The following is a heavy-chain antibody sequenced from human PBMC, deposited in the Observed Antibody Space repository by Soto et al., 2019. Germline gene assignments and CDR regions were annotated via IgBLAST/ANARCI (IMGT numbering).Heavy chain of an antibody. CDR1: GFTFSSYG. CDR2: ISYDGSNK. J-gene: IGHJ6*03. Sequence: QVQLVESGGGVVQPGRSLRLSCAASGFTFSSYGMHWVRQAPGKGLEWVAVISYDGSNKYYADSVKGRFTISRDNSKNTLYLQMNSLRAEDTAVYYCAIDGGDIVVVVAATPYYYYMDVWGKGTTVTVSS. D-gene: IGHD2-15*01. CDR3: AIDGGDIVVVVAATPYYYYMDV. V-gene: IGHV3-30*03.